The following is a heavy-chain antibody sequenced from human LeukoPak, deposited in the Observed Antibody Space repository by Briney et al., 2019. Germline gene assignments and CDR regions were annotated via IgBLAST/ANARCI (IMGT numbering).Heavy chain of an antibody. Sequence: PGGSLRLSCAASGFTFSSYAMSWVRQAPGKGLEWVSAISGSGGSTYYADSVKGRFTISRDNSKNTLYLQMNSQRAADTAVYYCPKDLDTAMVPRVFDYWGQGTLVTVSS. V-gene: IGHV3-23*01. CDR1: GFTFSSYA. CDR3: PKDLDTAMVPRVFDY. J-gene: IGHJ4*02. D-gene: IGHD5-18*01. CDR2: ISGSGGST.